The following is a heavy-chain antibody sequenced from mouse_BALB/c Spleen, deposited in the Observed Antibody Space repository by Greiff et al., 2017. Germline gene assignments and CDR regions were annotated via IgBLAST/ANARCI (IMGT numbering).Heavy chain of an antibody. J-gene: IGHJ4*01. Sequence: EVQLVESGPELEKPGASVKISCKASGYSFTGYNMNWVKQSNGKSLEWIGNIDPYYGGTSYNQKFKGKATLTVDKSSSTAYMQLKSLTSEDSAVYYCASGGYDASLYAMDYWGQGTSVTVSS. CDR3: ASGGYDASLYAMDY. V-gene: IGHV1-39*01. CDR1: GYSFTGYN. CDR2: IDPYYGGT. D-gene: IGHD2-2*01.